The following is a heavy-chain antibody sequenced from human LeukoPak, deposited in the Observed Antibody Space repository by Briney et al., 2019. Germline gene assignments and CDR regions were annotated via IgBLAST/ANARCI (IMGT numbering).Heavy chain of an antibody. CDR3: ASVPPGLRLGVN. V-gene: IGHV4-59*01. Sequence: SETLSLTCTVSGGSISSYYWSWIRQPPGKGLEWIGYIYYSGSTNDNPSLKSRVAISVDTSKNQFSLKLSSVTAADTAVYYCASVPPGLRLGVNWGQGTLVTVSS. CDR1: GGSISSYY. D-gene: IGHD3-16*01. J-gene: IGHJ4*02. CDR2: IYYSGST.